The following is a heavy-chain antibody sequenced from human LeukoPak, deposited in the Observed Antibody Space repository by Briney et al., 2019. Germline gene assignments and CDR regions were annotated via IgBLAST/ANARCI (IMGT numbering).Heavy chain of an antibody. V-gene: IGHV3-7*03. CDR2: VKQDGSEK. J-gene: IGHJ4*02. CDR3: AKMNWNPYIDY. CDR1: GFTFSSYW. D-gene: IGHD1-1*01. Sequence: GGSLRLSCAASGFTFSSYWMSWVRQAPGKGLEWVANVKQDGSEKHYVDSVKGRFTISRDNAENSLYLQMNSLRAEDTAVYYCAKMNWNPYIDYWGQGTLVTVSS.